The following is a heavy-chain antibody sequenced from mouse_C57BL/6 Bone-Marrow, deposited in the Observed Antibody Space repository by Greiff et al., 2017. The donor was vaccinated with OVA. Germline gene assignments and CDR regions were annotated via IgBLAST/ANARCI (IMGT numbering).Heavy chain of an antibody. J-gene: IGHJ2*01. CDR3: AILLREYYFDY. Sequence: QVQLQQSGAELVRPGTSVKVSCKASGYAFTNYLIEWVKQRPGQGLEWIGVINPGSGGTNYNEKFKGKATLTADKSSSTAYMQLSSLTSEDSAVYFCAILLREYYFDYWGQGTTLTVSS. V-gene: IGHV1-54*01. CDR1: GYAFTNYL. CDR2: INPGSGGT. D-gene: IGHD1-1*01.